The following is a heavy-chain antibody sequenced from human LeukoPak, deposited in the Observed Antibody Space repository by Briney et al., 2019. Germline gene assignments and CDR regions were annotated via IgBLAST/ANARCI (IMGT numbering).Heavy chain of an antibody. CDR2: IYHSGST. CDR1: GYYVSSGYY. CDR3: ARDRPVTGTSEGWYVDL. J-gene: IGHJ2*01. V-gene: IGHV4-38-2*02. D-gene: IGHD1-1*01. Sequence: SETLSLTCAVSGYYVSSGYYWAWIRQPPGKGLEYIGSIYHSGSTYYNPSLKSQVTISVDTSKNQFSLKLSSVTAADTAVYYCARDRPVTGTSEGWYVDLRGRGTLVTVSS.